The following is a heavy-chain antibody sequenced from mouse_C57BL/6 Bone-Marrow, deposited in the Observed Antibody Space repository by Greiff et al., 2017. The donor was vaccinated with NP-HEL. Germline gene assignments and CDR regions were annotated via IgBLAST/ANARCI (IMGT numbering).Heavy chain of an antibody. CDR1: GYEFSNYW. CDR3: ARGAY. J-gene: IGHJ3*01. Sequence: VQLQQSGAELVQPGASVKLSCKASGYEFSNYWMHWVKPRPGKGLEWIGQLYPGCGDTNYNGQFKDKATLTADKSSSTAYMHLSRLTSEDSAVYVWARGAYGGRGTLVTVSA. CDR2: LYPGCGDT. V-gene: IGHV1-80*01.